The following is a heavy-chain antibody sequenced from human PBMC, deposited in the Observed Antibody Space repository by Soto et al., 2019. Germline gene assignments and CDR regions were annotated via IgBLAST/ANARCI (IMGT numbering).Heavy chain of an antibody. CDR2: IYYSGST. CDR1: GGSISSGGYY. V-gene: IGHV4-31*03. CDR3: ARSYDSSGFRFDY. D-gene: IGHD3-22*01. J-gene: IGHJ4*02. Sequence: PSETLSLTCTVSGGSISSGGYYWGWIRQHPGKGLEWIGYIYYSGSTYYNPSLKSRVTISVDTSKNQFSLKLSSVTAADTAVYYCARSYDSSGFRFDYWGQGTLVTVSS.